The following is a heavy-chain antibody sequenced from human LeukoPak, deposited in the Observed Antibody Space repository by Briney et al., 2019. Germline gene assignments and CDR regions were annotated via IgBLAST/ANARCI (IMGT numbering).Heavy chain of an antibody. CDR3: ARGTSGRLDY. Sequence: SETLSLTCTVSGGSISSGSYYWSWIRQPAGKGLEWIGRIYTSGSTNYNPSLKSRVTISVDTSKNQFSLKLSSVTAADTAVYYCARGTSGRLDYWGQGTLVTVSS. CDR1: GGSISSGSYY. D-gene: IGHD1-26*01. V-gene: IGHV4-61*02. J-gene: IGHJ4*02. CDR2: IYTSGST.